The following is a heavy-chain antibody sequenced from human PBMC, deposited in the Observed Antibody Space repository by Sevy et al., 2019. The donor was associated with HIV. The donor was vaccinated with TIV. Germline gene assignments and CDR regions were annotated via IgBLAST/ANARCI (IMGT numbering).Heavy chain of an antibody. J-gene: IGHJ4*02. Sequence: GGSLRLSCTASGFTFSSYAMSWVRQAPGKGLEWVSAISGSGGSTYYADSVKGRFTISRDNSKNPLYLQMNSLRAEDTAVYYCAKEDHDFWSGYYRRGPRGNFDYWGQGTLVTVSS. V-gene: IGHV3-23*01. CDR1: GFTFSSYA. CDR3: AKEDHDFWSGYYRRGPRGNFDY. CDR2: ISGSGGST. D-gene: IGHD3-3*01.